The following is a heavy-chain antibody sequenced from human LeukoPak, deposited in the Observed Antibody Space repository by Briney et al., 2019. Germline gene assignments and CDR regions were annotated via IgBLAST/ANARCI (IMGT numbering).Heavy chain of an antibody. V-gene: IGHV4-61*01. Sequence: PSETLSLTCTVSGGSVSSGSYYWSWIRQPPGKGLEWIGYIYYSGSTNYNPSLKSRVTISVDTSKNQFSLKLSPVTAADTAVYYCARGGGYDSFDYWGQGTLVTVSS. J-gene: IGHJ4*02. D-gene: IGHD5-12*01. CDR2: IYYSGST. CDR3: ARGGGYDSFDY. CDR1: GGSVSSGSYY.